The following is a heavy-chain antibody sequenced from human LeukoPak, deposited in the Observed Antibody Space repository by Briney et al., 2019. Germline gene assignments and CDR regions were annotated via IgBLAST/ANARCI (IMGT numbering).Heavy chain of an antibody. CDR2: ISYDGSNK. V-gene: IGHV3-30-3*01. D-gene: IGHD1-1*01. CDR1: GFTFSSYA. Sequence: PGGSLRLSCAASGFTFSSYAMHWVRQAPGKGLEWVAVISYDGSNKYYADSVKGRFTISRDNSKNTLYLQMNSLRAEDTAVYYCAREAVLGAGPFDYWGQGTLVTVSS. J-gene: IGHJ4*02. CDR3: AREAVLGAGPFDY.